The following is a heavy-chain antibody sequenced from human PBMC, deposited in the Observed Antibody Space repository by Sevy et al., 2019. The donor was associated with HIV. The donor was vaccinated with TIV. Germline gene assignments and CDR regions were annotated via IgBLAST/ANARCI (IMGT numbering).Heavy chain of an antibody. CDR3: ARDRATSATGTLFDY. CDR2: LSDSGVST. V-gene: IGHV3-23*01. CDR1: GFTSSSYA. J-gene: IGHJ4*02. D-gene: IGHD3-9*01. Sequence: GGSLRLSCAASGFTSSSYAMSWVRQPPGRGLEWVSTLSDSGVSTYYADSVKGRFTISRDNSKNILYLQMNSLRAEDTAVHYCARDRATSATGTLFDYWGQGTLVTVSS.